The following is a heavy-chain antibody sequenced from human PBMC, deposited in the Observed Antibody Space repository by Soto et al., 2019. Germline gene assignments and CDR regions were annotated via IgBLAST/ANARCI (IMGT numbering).Heavy chain of an antibody. D-gene: IGHD3-10*01. Sequence: QVQLQQWGAGLLKPSETLSLTCAVYGGSFSGYYWSWIRQPPGKGLEWIGEINHSGSTNYNPSLKIRVTISVDTSKNQFSLKLSSVTAADTAVYYCARGTWVRSAFDIWGQGTMVTVSS. CDR2: INHSGST. V-gene: IGHV4-34*01. CDR1: GGSFSGYY. CDR3: ARGTWVRSAFDI. J-gene: IGHJ3*02.